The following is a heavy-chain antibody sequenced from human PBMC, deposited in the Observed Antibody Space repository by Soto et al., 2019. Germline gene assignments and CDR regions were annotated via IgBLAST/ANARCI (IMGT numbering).Heavy chain of an antibody. Sequence: SETLSLTCPVTGGSINTYYWSCIRQSAGKGLEWIGRVYTTGSTNYNPSLSSRVTISVDTSWNQFSLSLRSVTAADTAVYYCGRLNYYGSGSYPSHFDYWGQGTLVTVSS. D-gene: IGHD3-10*01. J-gene: IGHJ4*02. CDR1: GGSINTYY. CDR2: VYTTGST. V-gene: IGHV4-4*07. CDR3: GRLNYYGSGSYPSHFDY.